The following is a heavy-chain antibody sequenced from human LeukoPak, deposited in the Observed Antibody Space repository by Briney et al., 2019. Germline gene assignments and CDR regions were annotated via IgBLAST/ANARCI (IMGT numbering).Heavy chain of an antibody. CDR1: GFTFSSYG. J-gene: IGHJ3*02. CDR2: ISYDGSNK. V-gene: IGHV3-30*18. CDR3: AKSLPYSRYRVQGYYAFDI. D-gene: IGHD3-10*01. Sequence: PGRSLRLSCAASGFTFSSYGMHWVRQAPGKGLEWVAVISYDGSNKYYADPVKGRFTISRDNSKNTPYLQMNSLRAEDTAVYYCAKSLPYSRYRVQGYYAFDIWGQGTMVTVSS.